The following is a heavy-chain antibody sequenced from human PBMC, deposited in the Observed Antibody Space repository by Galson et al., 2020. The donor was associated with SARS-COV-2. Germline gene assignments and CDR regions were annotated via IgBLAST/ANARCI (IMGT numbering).Heavy chain of an antibody. J-gene: IGHJ4*02. CDR1: GVSIPSDIYY. Sequence: SQTLSLSCTVSGVSIPSDIYYWAWTRQPPGKGLEWIGSIYYSGNTYYAPSLKSRVTIAVDTSKNQFSLRLTSLTAADTAVYYCAGGDGYNFHLQTWGQGTLAAVSS. CDR3: AGGDGYNFHLQT. CDR2: IYYSGNT. D-gene: IGHD5-12*01. V-gene: IGHV4-39*07.